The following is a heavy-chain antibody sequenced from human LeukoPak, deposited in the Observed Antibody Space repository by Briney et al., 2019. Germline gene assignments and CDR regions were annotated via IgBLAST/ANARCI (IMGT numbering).Heavy chain of an antibody. Sequence: QPGGSLRLSCAASGFTFSSYWMTWVRQAPGKGLEWVANIKQDGNEKYYVDSVKGRFTISRDNAKNSLYLQMNSLRAEDTAVYYCARVRYNWNDEDYWGQGTLVTVSS. CDR1: GFTFSSYW. V-gene: IGHV3-7*02. J-gene: IGHJ4*02. CDR3: ARVRYNWNDEDY. D-gene: IGHD1-1*01. CDR2: IKQDGNEK.